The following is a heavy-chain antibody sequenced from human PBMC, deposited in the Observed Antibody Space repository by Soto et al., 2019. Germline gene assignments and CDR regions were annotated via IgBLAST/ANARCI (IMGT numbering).Heavy chain of an antibody. Sequence: PGGTPRLSGAASGFTFSYYEMHWVRLALGKGLEWVAVVSPEKAINIYSEAVKVRFTVSRDNSKSIMYRQMDSLRPDDTAVYYFANDMFRGVPDYFDYRGDGPLATVSS. D-gene: IGHD3-10*01. CDR2: VSPEKAIN. CDR3: ANDMFRGVPDYFDY. CDR1: GFTFSYYE. J-gene: IGHJ4*01. V-gene: IGHV3-30-3*02.